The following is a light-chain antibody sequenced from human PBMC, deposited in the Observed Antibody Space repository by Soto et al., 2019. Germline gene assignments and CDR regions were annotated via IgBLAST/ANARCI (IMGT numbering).Light chain of an antibody. Sequence: QSALNQPASVSGSPGQSITISYTGTRSDVGSYNLVSWYQQRPGKAPKVMIYEVSKRPSGVFNRFSGFKSGNTASLTISGLQAEDEADYYCCSYAGSSAYVFGIGTKVTVL. V-gene: IGLV2-23*02. J-gene: IGLJ1*01. CDR2: EVS. CDR1: RSDVGSYNL. CDR3: CSYAGSSAYV.